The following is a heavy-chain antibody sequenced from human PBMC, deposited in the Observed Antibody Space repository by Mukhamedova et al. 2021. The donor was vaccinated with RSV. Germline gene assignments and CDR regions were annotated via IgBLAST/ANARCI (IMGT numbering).Heavy chain of an antibody. J-gene: IGHJ4*02. CDR2: ISGSGGST. Sequence: GKGLEWVSAISGSGGSTYYADSVKGRFTIYRDNSKNTLYLQMNSLRAEDTAVYYCAKAVEYYDSSGYYYAIWDYWGQGTLGTVS. V-gene: IGHV3-23*01. CDR3: AKAVEYYDSSGYYYAIWDY. D-gene: IGHD3-22*01.